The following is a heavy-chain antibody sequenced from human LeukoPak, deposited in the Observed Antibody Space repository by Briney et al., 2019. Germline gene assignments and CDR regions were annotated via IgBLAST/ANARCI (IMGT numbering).Heavy chain of an antibody. CDR2: ISYDGSNK. CDR1: GFTFSSYG. Sequence: PGGSLRLSCAASGFTFSSYGMHWVRQAPGKGLEWVAVISYDGSNKYYADSVKGRFTISRDNSKNTLYPQMNSLRAEDTAVYYCAKDHGRIVATMLFDYWGQGTLVTVSS. D-gene: IGHD5-12*01. V-gene: IGHV3-30*18. CDR3: AKDHGRIVATMLFDY. J-gene: IGHJ4*02.